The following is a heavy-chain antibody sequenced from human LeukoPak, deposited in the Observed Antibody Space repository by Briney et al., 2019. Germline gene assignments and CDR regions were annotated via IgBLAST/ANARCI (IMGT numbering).Heavy chain of an antibody. CDR1: GGSFSGYY. CDR2: IYYSGST. V-gene: IGHV4-59*08. D-gene: IGHD4-17*01. J-gene: IGHJ4*02. Sequence: SETLSLTCAVYGGSFSGYYWSWIRQPPGKGLEWIGYIYYSGSTNYNPSLKSRVTISVDTSKNQFSLKLSSVTAADTAVYYCATTGYGDYVGEFDYWGQGTLVTVSS. CDR3: ATTGYGDYVGEFDY.